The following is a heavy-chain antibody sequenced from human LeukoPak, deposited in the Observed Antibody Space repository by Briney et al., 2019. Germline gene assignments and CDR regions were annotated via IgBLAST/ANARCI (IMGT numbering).Heavy chain of an antibody. CDR1: GGSISSGDYY. CDR2: IYYSGST. V-gene: IGHV4-30-4*01. J-gene: IGHJ4*02. CDR3: ARDLHITMVRGKSPREDY. Sequence: SETLSLTCTVSGGSISSGDYYWSWIRQPPGKGLEWIGYIYYSGSTYYNPSLKSRVTISVDTSKNQFSLKLSSVTAADTAVYYCARDLHITMVRGKSPREDYWGQGTLVTVSS. D-gene: IGHD3-10*01.